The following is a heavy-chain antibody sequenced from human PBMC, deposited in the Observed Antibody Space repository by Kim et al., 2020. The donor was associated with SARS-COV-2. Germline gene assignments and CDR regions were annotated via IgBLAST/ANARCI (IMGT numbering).Heavy chain of an antibody. J-gene: IGHJ3*02. Sequence: SETLSLTCSVSGGSISSGSSGGYYWNWIRQHPGKGLEWIGYIYYSGSTYYNPSLKSRVTISIDTSKNQFSLKLFSVTAADTAVYCCARDPYISASGSYSHAFDIWGQGTMVTVSS. CDR1: GGSISSGSSGGYY. CDR3: ARDPYISASGSYSHAFDI. V-gene: IGHV4-31*03. D-gene: IGHD3-10*01. CDR2: IYYSGST.